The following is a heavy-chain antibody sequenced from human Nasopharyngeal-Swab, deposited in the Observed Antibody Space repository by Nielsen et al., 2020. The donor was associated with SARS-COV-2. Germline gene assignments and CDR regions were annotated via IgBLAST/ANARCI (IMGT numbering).Heavy chain of an antibody. CDR3: VRRAFSASYFYFDY. CDR2: IYPADSDS. Sequence: GSLRLSCKGSGSIFTSYWIGWVRQMPGKGLEWMGIIYPADSDSRYSLSFQGQVSISVDKSISTAYLQWNTLKASDTAIYYCVRRAFSASYFYFDYWGPGTLVTVSS. V-gene: IGHV5-51*01. J-gene: IGHJ4*02. D-gene: IGHD1-26*01. CDR1: GSIFTSYW.